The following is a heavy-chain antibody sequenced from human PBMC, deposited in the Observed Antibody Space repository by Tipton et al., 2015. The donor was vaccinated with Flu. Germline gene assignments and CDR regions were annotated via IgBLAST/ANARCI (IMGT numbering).Heavy chain of an antibody. V-gene: IGHV4-38-2*01. J-gene: IGHJ4*02. CDR1: GYSIRSAYY. CDR3: ARHTGDSVRGVIDY. CDR2: IYHSGTT. Sequence: LRLSCSVSGYSIRSAYYWGWVRRPPGKGLEWIGTIYHSGTTYYNPSLKSRLTISVDTSKNQFSLRLSSVTAADTAVYYCARHTGDSVRGVIDYWAREPWSPSPQ. D-gene: IGHD3-10*02.